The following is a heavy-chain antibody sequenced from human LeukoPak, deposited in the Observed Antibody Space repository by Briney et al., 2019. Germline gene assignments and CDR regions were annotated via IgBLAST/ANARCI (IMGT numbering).Heavy chain of an antibody. D-gene: IGHD3-22*01. CDR2: INPNSGGT. V-gene: IGHV1-2*02. Sequence: ASVKVSCKASGGTFSSYAISWVRQAPGQGLEWMGWINPNSGGTNYAQKFQGRVTMTRDTSISTAYMELSRLRSDDTAVYYCARDFQYYYDSSGPDYWGQGTLVTVSS. J-gene: IGHJ4*02. CDR1: GGTFSSYA. CDR3: ARDFQYYYDSSGPDY.